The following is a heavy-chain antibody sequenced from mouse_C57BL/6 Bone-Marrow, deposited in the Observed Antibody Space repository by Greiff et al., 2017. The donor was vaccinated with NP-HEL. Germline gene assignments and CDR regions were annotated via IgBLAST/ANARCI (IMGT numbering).Heavy chain of an antibody. CDR1: GFPINSGYY. CDR2: ITHSGET. Sequence: QVQLQQSGPGLVKPSQSLFLTCSITGFPINSGYYWIWIRQSPGKPLEWMGYITHSGETFYNPSLQSPISITRETSKNQFFLQLNSVTTEDTAMYYCAGDPLGKNCFDYWGQGTTLTVSS. D-gene: IGHD1-1*01. V-gene: IGHV12-3*01. CDR3: AGDPLGKNCFDY. J-gene: IGHJ2*01.